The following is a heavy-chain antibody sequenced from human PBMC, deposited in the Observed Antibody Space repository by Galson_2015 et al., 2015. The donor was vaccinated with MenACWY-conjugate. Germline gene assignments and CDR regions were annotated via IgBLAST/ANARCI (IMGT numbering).Heavy chain of an antibody. Sequence: QSGAEVKKPGQSLKISCKGSGYSFRNYWISWVRQMPGKGLEWMGRIDTSDSYTNYSPSFQGHVTISADKSISTTYLQWSSLKASDLAMYSCVRGSGYSDYWGPGTLVTVSS. CDR1: GYSFRNYW. D-gene: IGHD3-3*01. CDR3: VRGSGYSDY. J-gene: IGHJ4*02. V-gene: IGHV5-10-1*01. CDR2: IDTSDSYT.